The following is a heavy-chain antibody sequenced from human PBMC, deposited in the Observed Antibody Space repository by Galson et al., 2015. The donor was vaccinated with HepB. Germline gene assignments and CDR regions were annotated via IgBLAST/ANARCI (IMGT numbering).Heavy chain of an antibody. Sequence: SLRLSCAASGFTFSSYGMHWVRQAPGKGLEWVAVISCDGSNKYYADSVKGRFTISRDNSKNTLYLQMNSLRAEDTAVYYCVKDLFEGATGYYYGMDVWGQGTTVTVSS. D-gene: IGHD1-26*01. CDR3: VKDLFEGATGYYYGMDV. J-gene: IGHJ6*02. CDR2: ISCDGSNK. V-gene: IGHV3-30*18. CDR1: GFTFSSYG.